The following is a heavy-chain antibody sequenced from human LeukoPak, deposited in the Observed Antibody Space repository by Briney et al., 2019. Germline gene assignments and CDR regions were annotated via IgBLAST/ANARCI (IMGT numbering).Heavy chain of an antibody. D-gene: IGHD5-24*01. CDR1: GGTFSSYA. J-gene: IGHJ4*02. V-gene: IGHV1-69*04. CDR3: ARGGDGYNYCCDDY. CDR2: IIPILGIA. Sequence: SVKVSCKASGGTFSSYAISWVRQAPGQGLEWMGRIIPILGIANYAQKFQGRVTITADKSTSTAYMELSSLRSKDTAVYYCARGGDGYNYCCDDYWGQGTLVTVSS.